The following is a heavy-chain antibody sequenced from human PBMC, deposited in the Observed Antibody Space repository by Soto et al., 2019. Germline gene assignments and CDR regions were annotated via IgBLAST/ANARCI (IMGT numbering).Heavy chain of an antibody. D-gene: IGHD6-13*01. CDR2: IYHSGST. Sequence: SETLSLTCAVSGGSISSSHWWSWVRQPPGKGLEWIGEIYHSGSTNYNPFLKSRVTISVDKSKNQFSLKLSSVTAADTAVYYCARREITAAGDDYWGQGTLVTVSS. CDR3: ARREITAAGDDY. J-gene: IGHJ4*02. V-gene: IGHV4-4*02. CDR1: GGSISSSHW.